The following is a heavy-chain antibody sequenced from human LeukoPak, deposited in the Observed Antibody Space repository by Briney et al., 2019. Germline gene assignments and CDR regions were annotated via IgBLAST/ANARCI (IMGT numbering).Heavy chain of an antibody. CDR3: ARALRDSYGDYVLDY. J-gene: IGHJ4*02. CDR2: IYYSGST. D-gene: IGHD4-17*01. V-gene: IGHV4-31*03. Sequence: SSETLSLTCTVSGGSISRGGYYWSWIRQHPGKGLEWIGYIYYSGSTYYNPSLKSRVTISVDTSKNQFSLKLSSVTAADTAVYYCARALRDSYGDYVLDYWGRGTLVTVSS. CDR1: GGSISRGGYY.